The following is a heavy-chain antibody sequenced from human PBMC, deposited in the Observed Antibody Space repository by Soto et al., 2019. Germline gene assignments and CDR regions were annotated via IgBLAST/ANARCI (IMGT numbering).Heavy chain of an antibody. D-gene: IGHD6-19*01. CDR3: ARDRYSSGWYQPLDY. Sequence: QVQLQLWGAGLLKPSETLSLTCAVYGGSFSGYYWSWIRQPPGKGLEWIGEINHSGSTNYNPSLKSRVTISVDTSKNQFSLKLSSVTAADTAVYYCARDRYSSGWYQPLDYWGQGTLVTVSS. V-gene: IGHV4-34*01. CDR1: GGSFSGYY. J-gene: IGHJ4*02. CDR2: INHSGST.